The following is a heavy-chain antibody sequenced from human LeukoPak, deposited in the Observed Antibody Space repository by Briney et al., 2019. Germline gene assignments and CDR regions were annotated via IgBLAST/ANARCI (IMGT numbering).Heavy chain of an antibody. Sequence: GGSLRLSCAASGFTFSDYYMGWIRQAPGKGLEWVSYISSSGSTIYYADSVKGRFTISRDNAKNSLYLQMNSLRAEDTAVYYCARGIYDFWSGYPRAYFDYWGQGTLVTVSS. V-gene: IGHV3-11*01. D-gene: IGHD3-3*01. CDR1: GFTFSDYY. CDR3: ARGIYDFWSGYPRAYFDY. J-gene: IGHJ4*02. CDR2: ISSSGSTI.